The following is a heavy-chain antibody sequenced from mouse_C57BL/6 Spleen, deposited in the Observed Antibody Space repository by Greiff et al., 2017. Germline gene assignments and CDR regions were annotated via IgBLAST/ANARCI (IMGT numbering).Heavy chain of an antibody. CDR2: ILPGSGST. CDR1: GYTFTGYW. V-gene: IGHV1-9*01. Sequence: QVQLQQSGAELMKPGASVKLSCKATGYTFTGYWIEWVKQRPGHGLEWIGEILPGSGSTNYNEKFKGKATFTADTSSNTAYMQLIMLPTEHSAIYYCARQYYGSSQDLYFDYWGQGTTLTVSS. CDR3: ARQYYGSSQDLYFDY. D-gene: IGHD1-1*01. J-gene: IGHJ2*01.